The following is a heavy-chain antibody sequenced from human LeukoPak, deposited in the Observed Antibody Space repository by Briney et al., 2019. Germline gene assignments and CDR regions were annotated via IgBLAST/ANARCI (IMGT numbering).Heavy chain of an antibody. CDR1: GGSISSYY. CDR3: AREPSQKGDHYMDV. Sequence: PSETLSLTCTVSGGSISSYYWSWIRQPPGKGLEWIGYIYYSGYTNYNPSLKSRVTISVDTSKNQFSLKLRSVTAADTAVYYCAREPSQKGDHYMDVWGKGTTVTISS. CDR2: IYYSGYT. V-gene: IGHV4-59*01. J-gene: IGHJ6*03. D-gene: IGHD3-16*01.